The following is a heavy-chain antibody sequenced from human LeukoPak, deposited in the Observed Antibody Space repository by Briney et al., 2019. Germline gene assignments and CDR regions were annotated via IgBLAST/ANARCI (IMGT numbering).Heavy chain of an antibody. D-gene: IGHD3-22*01. CDR3: ARGPRITMIVVRPPAVSFDY. Sequence: SETLSLTCAVYGGSFSGYYWSWIRQPPGKGLEWIGEINHSGSTNYNPSLKSRVTISVDTSKNQFSLKLSSVTAADTAVYYCARGPRITMIVVRPPAVSFDYWGQGTLVTVSS. CDR2: INHSGST. V-gene: IGHV4-34*01. CDR1: GGSFSGYY. J-gene: IGHJ4*02.